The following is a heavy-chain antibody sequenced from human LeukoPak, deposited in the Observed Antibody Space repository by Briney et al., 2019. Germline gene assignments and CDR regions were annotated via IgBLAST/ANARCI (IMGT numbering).Heavy chain of an antibody. CDR3: AKNPRLEGWIYFDS. CDR2: ISGSGGRI. J-gene: IGHJ4*02. V-gene: IGHV3-23*01. Sequence: SGGSLRLSCAASGFTFSSYSMSWVRQAPGKGLEWVSSISGSGGRIDYADSVKGRFTISRDNSKNTLSLQMNSLTAEDTAVYYCAKNPRLEGWIYFDSWGQGTLVTVSS. CDR1: GFTFSSYS. D-gene: IGHD1-1*01.